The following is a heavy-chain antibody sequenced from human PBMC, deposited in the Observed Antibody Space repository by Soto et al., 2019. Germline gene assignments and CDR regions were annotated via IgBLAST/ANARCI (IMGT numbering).Heavy chain of an antibody. V-gene: IGHV1-46*01. CDR1: GDTFTTNF. J-gene: IGHJ6*02. CDR2: INPNSGAT. CDR3: ASRVLCDMGV. Sequence: QEQLVQSGAEVKEPGASLKVSCKASGDTFTTNFIHWVRQAPGQGLEWMGRINPNSGATLYAQEFQGRLTLTTDTSTSTVSLDLTGLKPEDSAVYYCASRVLCDMGVWGQGTTVTVSS. D-gene: IGHD2-21*01.